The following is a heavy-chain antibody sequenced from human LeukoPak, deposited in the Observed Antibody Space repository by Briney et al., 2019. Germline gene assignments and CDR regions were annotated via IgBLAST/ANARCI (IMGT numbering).Heavy chain of an antibody. Sequence: PSETLSLTCTVSGGSISSSRDHWGGIRQPPGKGLEWFGSIYYSGSTYYNPSLKSRVTISVDTSKNQFSLKLSSVTAADTAVYYCARHVEIAVAGPIDYWGQGTLVTVSS. CDR3: ARHVEIAVAGPIDY. J-gene: IGHJ4*02. CDR2: IYYSGST. D-gene: IGHD6-19*01. CDR1: GGSISSSRDH. V-gene: IGHV4-39*01.